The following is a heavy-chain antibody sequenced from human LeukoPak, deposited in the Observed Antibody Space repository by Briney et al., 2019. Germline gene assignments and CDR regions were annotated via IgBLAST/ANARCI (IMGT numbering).Heavy chain of an antibody. CDR1: GFPFSSHA. J-gene: IGHJ4*02. D-gene: IGHD3-10*01. V-gene: IGHV3-23*01. CDR2: ISGSGGST. Sequence: GGSLRLSCAASGFPFSSHAMSWVRPAPGEGLEWVSAISGSGGSTYYADSVKGRFTISRDNSKNTLYLQMNSLRAEDTAVYYCAKDARPSFLITMVRGVIRPYYFDYWGQGTLVTVSS. CDR3: AKDARPSFLITMVRGVIRPYYFDY.